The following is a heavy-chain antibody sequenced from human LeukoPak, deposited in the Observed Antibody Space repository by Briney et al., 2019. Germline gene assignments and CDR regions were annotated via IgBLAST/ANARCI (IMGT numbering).Heavy chain of an antibody. CDR1: GLTINTHW. D-gene: IGHD3-9*01. J-gene: IGHJ5*02. CDR3: ARDSGILPDP. Sequence: GGSLRLSCAGSGLTINTHWMSWVRQAPGKGLEWVAHIKEDGSEKYYVDSVKGRFTISRDNARNSLYLQMNDLRAEDTAAYYCARDSGILPDPWGQGTLVTVSS. V-gene: IGHV3-7*01. CDR2: IKEDGSEK.